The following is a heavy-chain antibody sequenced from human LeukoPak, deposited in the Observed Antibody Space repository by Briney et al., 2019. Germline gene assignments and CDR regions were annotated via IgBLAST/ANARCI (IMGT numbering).Heavy chain of an antibody. CDR2: INHSGST. J-gene: IGHJ3*02. CDR3: ARERITMIVVPTDAFDI. CDR1: GGSFSGYY. V-gene: IGHV4-34*01. D-gene: IGHD3-22*01. Sequence: SETLSLTCAVYGGSFSGYYWSWIRQPPGKGLEWIGEINHSGSTNYNPSLKSRVTISVDTSKNQFSLKLSSVTAADTAVYYCARERITMIVVPTDAFDIWGQGTMVTVSS.